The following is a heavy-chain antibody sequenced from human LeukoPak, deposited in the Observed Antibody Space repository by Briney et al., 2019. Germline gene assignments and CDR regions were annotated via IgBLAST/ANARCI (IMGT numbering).Heavy chain of an antibody. CDR3: ARVVVAATLIWFDP. CDR2: ISSSSSYI. J-gene: IGHJ5*02. CDR1: GFTLSGYS. Sequence: GGSLRLSCAASGFTLSGYSMNWVRQAPGKGLEWVSSISSSSSYIYYADSVKGRFAISRDNAKNSLYLQMNSLRAEDTAVYYCARVVVAATLIWFDPWGQGTLVTVSS. D-gene: IGHD2-15*01. V-gene: IGHV3-21*01.